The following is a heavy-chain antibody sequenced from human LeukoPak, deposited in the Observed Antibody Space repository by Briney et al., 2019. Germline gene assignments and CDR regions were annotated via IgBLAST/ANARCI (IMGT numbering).Heavy chain of an antibody. D-gene: IGHD2-2*01. J-gene: IGHJ4*02. V-gene: IGHV3-21*01. CDR2: ISSSSSYI. CDR1: GFTFSSYS. CDR3: ARGLGYCSSTSCYDLLTDY. Sequence: GSLRLSCAASGFTFSSYSMNWVRQAPGKGLEWVSSISSSSSYIYYADSVKGRFTVSRDNAKNSLYLQMNSLRAEDTAVYYCARGLGYCSSTSCYDLLTDYWGQGTLVTVSS.